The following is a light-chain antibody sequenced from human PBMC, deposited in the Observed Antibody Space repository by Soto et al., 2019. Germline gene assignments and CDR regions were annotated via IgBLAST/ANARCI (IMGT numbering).Light chain of an antibody. V-gene: IGKV1-39*01. CDR2: AAS. CDR3: QQSYSTPNT. J-gene: IGKJ2*01. CDR1: QSISSY. Sequence: DIQMTQSPSSLSASVGDRVTITCRASQSISSYLNWYQQKPGKAPTLLIYAASSLQSGVPSRFSDSGSGTDFTLTISSLQPEDFATYYCQQSYSTPNTFGQGTKLEIK.